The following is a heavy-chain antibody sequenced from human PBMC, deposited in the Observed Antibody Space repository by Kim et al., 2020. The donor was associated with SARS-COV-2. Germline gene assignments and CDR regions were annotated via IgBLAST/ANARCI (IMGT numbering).Heavy chain of an antibody. CDR3: ARLVGATRLADY. D-gene: IGHD1-26*01. V-gene: IGHV5-51*01. J-gene: IGHJ4*02. Sequence: RYGPSFQGQVTISADKSISTAYLQWSSLKASDTAMYYCARLVGATRLADYWGQGTLVTVSS.